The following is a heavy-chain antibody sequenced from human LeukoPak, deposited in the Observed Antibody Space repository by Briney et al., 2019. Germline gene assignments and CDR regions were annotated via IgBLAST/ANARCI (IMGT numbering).Heavy chain of an antibody. Sequence: ASVKVSCKASGYTFTSYYIPWVRQAPGQGVEGWGVMNPSGGSTSYAQKFQGRVTITADKSTSTAYMELSSLRSEDTAVYYCARDREGVGATRTGDFDYWSQGTLVTVSS. J-gene: IGHJ4*02. V-gene: IGHV1-46*01. CDR1: GYTFTSYY. CDR2: MNPSGGST. D-gene: IGHD1-26*01. CDR3: ARDREGVGATRTGDFDY.